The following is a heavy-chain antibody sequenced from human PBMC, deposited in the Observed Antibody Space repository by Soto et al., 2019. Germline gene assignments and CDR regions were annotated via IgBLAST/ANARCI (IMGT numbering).Heavy chain of an antibody. V-gene: IGHV3-7*03. J-gene: IGHJ4*02. CDR3: ARDGHSGNYRDSDS. CDR2: LKQAGREK. CDR1: GFTFSRYW. Sequence: EVQLVESGGGLVQPGGSLRLSCAASGFTFSRYWMTWFRQAPGKGLEWVANLKQAGREKYYVDSVKGRFTISRDNAKKSLYLQMNSLRAEDTAVYYCARDGHSGNYRDSDSWGQGTLVTVSS. D-gene: IGHD1-26*01.